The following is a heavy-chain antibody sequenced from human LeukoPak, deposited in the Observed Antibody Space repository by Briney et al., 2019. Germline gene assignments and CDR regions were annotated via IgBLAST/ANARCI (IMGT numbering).Heavy chain of an antibody. Sequence: GRSLRLSCAASGFTFSSYAMHWVRQAPGKGLEWLAHISTSGTTTYYADSVKGRFTISRDNAKNSLYLQMNSLRTEDTAVYYCARGTGYCLDPWGQGTLVTVSS. V-gene: IGHV3-48*03. D-gene: IGHD2-2*03. CDR3: ARGTGYCLDP. CDR2: ISTSGTTT. CDR1: GFTFSSYA. J-gene: IGHJ5*02.